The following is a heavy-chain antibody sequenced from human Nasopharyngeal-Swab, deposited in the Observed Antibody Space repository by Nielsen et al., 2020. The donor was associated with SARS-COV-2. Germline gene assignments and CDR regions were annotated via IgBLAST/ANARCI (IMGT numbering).Heavy chain of an antibody. CDR3: AKMGGLYDFWSGYYDYMDV. CDR1: GFTVSSNY. Sequence: GESLKISCAASGFTVSSNYMSWVRQAPGKGLEWVSVIYSGGSTYYADSVKGRFTISRDNAKNSLYLQMNSLRAEDTALYYCAKMGGLYDFWSGYYDYMDVWGKGTTVTVSS. J-gene: IGHJ6*03. D-gene: IGHD3-3*01. V-gene: IGHV3-53*05. CDR2: IYSGGST.